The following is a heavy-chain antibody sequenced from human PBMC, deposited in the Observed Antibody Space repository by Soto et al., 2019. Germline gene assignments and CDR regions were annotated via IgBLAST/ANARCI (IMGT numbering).Heavy chain of an antibody. CDR2: ISGDNGNT. J-gene: IGHJ4*02. CDR1: VYTFAANG. D-gene: IGHD6-13*01. V-gene: IGHV1-18*01. CDR3: ARVRGSNWEFDY. Sequence: XSVKFSGQAPVYTFAANGISWARQAPGQGLEWMGGISGDNGNTNYGQKLQGRVTMTTDKSKTTAYRELRTVRSDDTAVYYCARVRGSNWEFDYWGQGTLVTVSS.